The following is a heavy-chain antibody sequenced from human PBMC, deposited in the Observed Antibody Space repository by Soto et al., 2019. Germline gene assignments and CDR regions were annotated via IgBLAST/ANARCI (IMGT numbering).Heavy chain of an antibody. CDR3: ARGLYYYDSSGYYSP. CDR2: ISSSSSYI. CDR1: GFPFSTFS. V-gene: IGHV3-21*01. D-gene: IGHD3-22*01. J-gene: IGHJ5*02. Sequence: EVQLVESGGGLVKPGGSRRLPCAPSGFPFSTFSLNWVGQAPGKGLEWVSSISSSSSYIYYADSVKGRFTISRDNAKNSLYLQMNSLRAEDTAVYYCARGLYYYDSSGYYSPWGQGTLVTVSS.